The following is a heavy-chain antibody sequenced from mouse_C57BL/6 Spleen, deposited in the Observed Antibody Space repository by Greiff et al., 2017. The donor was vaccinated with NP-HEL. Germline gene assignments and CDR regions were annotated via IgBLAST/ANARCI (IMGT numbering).Heavy chain of an antibody. CDR1: GYTFTSYW. V-gene: IGHV1-69*01. D-gene: IGHD2-4*01. CDR3: ARGYDYDGLDY. J-gene: IGHJ2*01. Sequence: VKLQQPGAELVMPGASVKLSCKASGYTFTSYWMHWVKQRPGQGLEWIGEIDPSDSYTNYNQKFKGKSTLTVDKSSSTAYMRLSSLTSEDSAVYYCARGYDYDGLDYWGQGTTLTVSS. CDR2: IDPSDSYT.